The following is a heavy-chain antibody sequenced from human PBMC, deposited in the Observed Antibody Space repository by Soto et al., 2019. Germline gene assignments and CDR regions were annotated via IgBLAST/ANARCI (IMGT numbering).Heavy chain of an antibody. Sequence: GGSLRLSCTVSGFTFGSHAMSWVRQAPGKGLECVSGISGSGGTTFYADSVKGRFTISRDNSKKTLYLQMNSLRAEDTAVYYCAKTPYDFWSSGQYLFDHWGQGTLVTVSS. D-gene: IGHD3-3*01. CDR2: ISGSGGTT. V-gene: IGHV3-23*01. J-gene: IGHJ4*02. CDR3: AKTPYDFWSSGQYLFDH. CDR1: GFTFGSHA.